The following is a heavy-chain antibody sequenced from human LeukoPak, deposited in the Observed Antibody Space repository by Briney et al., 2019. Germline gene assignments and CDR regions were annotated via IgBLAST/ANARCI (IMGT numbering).Heavy chain of an antibody. D-gene: IGHD2-15*01. Sequence: GASVEVSCKASGYTFTGYYMHWVRQAPGQGLEWMGWINPNSGGTNYAQKFQGRVTMTRDTSISTAYMELSRLRSDDTAVYYCAIGYCSGGSCYPHDYWGQGTLVTVSS. V-gene: IGHV1-2*02. CDR3: AIGYCSGGSCYPHDY. CDR2: INPNSGGT. J-gene: IGHJ4*02. CDR1: GYTFTGYY.